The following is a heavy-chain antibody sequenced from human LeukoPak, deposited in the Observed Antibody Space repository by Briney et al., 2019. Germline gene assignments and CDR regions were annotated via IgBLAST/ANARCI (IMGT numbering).Heavy chain of an antibody. V-gene: IGHV3-21*01. CDR1: GFTFSSYS. CDR3: ARDETHCSSTSCYLFDY. CDR2: ISSSSSYI. Sequence: GALRLSCAASGFTFSSYSMNWVRQAPGKGLEWVSSISSSSSYIYYADSVKGRFTISRDNAKNSLYLQMNSLRAEDTAVYYCARDETHCSSTSCYLFDYWGQGTLVTVSS. J-gene: IGHJ4*02. D-gene: IGHD2-2*01.